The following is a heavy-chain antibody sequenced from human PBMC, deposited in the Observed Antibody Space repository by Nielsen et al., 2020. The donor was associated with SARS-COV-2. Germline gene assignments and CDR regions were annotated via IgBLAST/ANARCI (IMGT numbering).Heavy chain of an antibody. CDR1: GYTFTSYA. D-gene: IGHD2-2*01. Sequence: ASVKVSCKASGYTFTSYAMHWVRQAPGQRLEWMGWINAGNGNTKYSQKFQGRVTITRDTSASTAYMELSSLRSEDTAVYYCAREDCSSTSCSMGFDYWGQGTLVTVSS. CDR3: AREDCSSTSCSMGFDY. CDR2: INAGNGNT. J-gene: IGHJ4*02. V-gene: IGHV1-3*01.